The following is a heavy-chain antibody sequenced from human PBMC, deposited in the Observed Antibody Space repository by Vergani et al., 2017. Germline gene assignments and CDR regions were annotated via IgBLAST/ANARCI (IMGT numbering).Heavy chain of an antibody. Sequence: QLQLQESGSGLVKPSQTVSLPCAVSGDSISSGGYSWSWIRQPPGKGLECIGYIYHSGNTFYNPSLKSRVTISVDRSKNQFSLKLTSVTAADTAVYFCARVASTARLERVYYYIDVWGKGTTVTVSS. V-gene: IGHV4-30-2*01. CDR1: GDSISSGGYS. J-gene: IGHJ6*03. CDR3: ARVASTARLERVYYYIDV. D-gene: IGHD3-3*01. CDR2: IYHSGNT.